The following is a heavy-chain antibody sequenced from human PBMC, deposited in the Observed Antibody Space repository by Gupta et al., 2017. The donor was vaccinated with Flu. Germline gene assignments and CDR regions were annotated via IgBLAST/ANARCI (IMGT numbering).Heavy chain of an antibody. J-gene: IGHJ6*02. D-gene: IGHD3-3*01. CDR3: ARDSPYYDFWSGPGRMDV. V-gene: IGHV3-33*01. Sequence: KGLEWVAVIWYDGSNKYYADSVKGRFTISRDNSKNTLYLQMNSLRAEDTAVYYCARDSPYYDFWSGPGRMDVWGQGTTVTVSS. CDR2: IWYDGSNK.